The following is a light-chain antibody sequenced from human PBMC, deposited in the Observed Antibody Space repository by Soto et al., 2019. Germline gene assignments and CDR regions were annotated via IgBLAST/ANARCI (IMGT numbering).Light chain of an antibody. Sequence: IVMTQSPATLSVSPGERDTLSCRASHYISGNLAWYQHRPGQAPRLLIYGASTRATGIPARFIGRGFGTEFTLAISGLKSEDFAVYYCQQYNNWTPHTFGGGTKVEIK. CDR2: GAS. CDR3: QQYNNWTPHT. V-gene: IGKV3-15*01. CDR1: HYISGN. J-gene: IGKJ4*01.